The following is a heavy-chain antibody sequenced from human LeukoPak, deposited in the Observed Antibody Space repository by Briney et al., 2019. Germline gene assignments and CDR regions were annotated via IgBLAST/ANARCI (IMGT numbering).Heavy chain of an antibody. D-gene: IGHD5-18*01. CDR1: GGSISSSSYY. J-gene: IGHJ4*02. Sequence: PSETLSLTCTVSGGSISSSSYYWGWIRQPPGTGLEWIGSIYYSGSTYYNPSLKSRVTIFVDTSKNQFSLKLSSVTAADTAVYYCARLVSSRGYSYGSMDYWGQGTLVTVSS. V-gene: IGHV4-39*01. CDR3: ARLVSSRGYSYGSMDY. CDR2: IYYSGST.